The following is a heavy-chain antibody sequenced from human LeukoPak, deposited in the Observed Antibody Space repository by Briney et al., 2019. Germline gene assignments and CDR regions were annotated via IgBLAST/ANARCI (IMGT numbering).Heavy chain of an antibody. J-gene: IGHJ5*02. V-gene: IGHV1-69*06. CDR1: GGTFTSYA. Sequence: SVKVSCKASGGTFTSYAISWVRQAPGQRLEWMGGMIPIFGTSNYAQKFQGRVTITADKYTSTAYMELSSLRAEDTAVYYCAREAYTTYRRVWFDPWGQGTLVTVSS. CDR2: MIPIFGTS. CDR3: AREAYTTYRRVWFDP. D-gene: IGHD1-26*01.